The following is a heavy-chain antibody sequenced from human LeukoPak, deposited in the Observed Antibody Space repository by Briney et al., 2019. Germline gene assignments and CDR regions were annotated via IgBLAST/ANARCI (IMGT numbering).Heavy chain of an antibody. Sequence: AGGSLRLSCAASGFTFSSYSMNWVRQAPGKGLEWVSSISSSSYIYYADSVKGRFTISRDNAKNSLYLQMNSLRAEDTAVYYCARMAGTANFDYWGQGTLVTVSS. CDR1: GFTFSSYS. V-gene: IGHV3-21*01. J-gene: IGHJ4*02. D-gene: IGHD6-19*01. CDR3: ARMAGTANFDY. CDR2: ISSSSYI.